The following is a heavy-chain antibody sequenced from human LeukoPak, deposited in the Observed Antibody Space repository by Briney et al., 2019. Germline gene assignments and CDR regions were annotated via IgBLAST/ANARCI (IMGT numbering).Heavy chain of an antibody. CDR3: ARDRPIPYYYYYGMDV. CDR2: ISSSSSTI. J-gene: IGHJ6*02. Sequence: SGGSLRLSCAASGFTFSTYSMNWVRQAQGKGLEWVSYISSSSSTIYYADSVKGRFTISRDNAKNSLYLQMNSLRAEDTAVYYCARDRPIPYYYYYGMDVWGQGTTVTVSS. CDR1: GFTFSTYS. V-gene: IGHV3-48*04. D-gene: IGHD2-21*01.